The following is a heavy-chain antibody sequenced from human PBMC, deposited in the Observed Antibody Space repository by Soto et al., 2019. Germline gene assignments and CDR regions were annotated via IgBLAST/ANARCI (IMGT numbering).Heavy chain of an antibody. CDR3: ARDSTSGATYSGPSYYAMDV. V-gene: IGHV3-21*02. CDR2: ISSSSNYM. CDR1: AFTFSTYS. D-gene: IGHD2-15*01. Sequence: EVQLVESGGGLVKPGGSLRLSCAASAFTFSTYSMSWVRQAPGKGLEWVASISSSSNYMYYADSVKGRFTISRDNAKNTLYLQMNSLRAEDSAVYYCARDSTSGATYSGPSYYAMDVWGQGTTVIVSS. J-gene: IGHJ6*02.